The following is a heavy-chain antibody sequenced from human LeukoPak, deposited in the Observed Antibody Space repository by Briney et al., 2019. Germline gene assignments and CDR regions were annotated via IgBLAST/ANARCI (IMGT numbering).Heavy chain of an antibody. V-gene: IGHV4-59*08. CDR3: ARAAVDFAGFDP. CDR2: IYYSGST. D-gene: IGHD6-13*01. CDR1: GGSISSYY. Sequence: SETLSLTCTVSGGSISSYYWSWIRQPPGKGLEWIGYIYYSGSTNYNPSLKSRVTISVDTSKNQFSLKLTSVTAADTAMYYCARAAVDFAGFDPWGQGTLVTVSS. J-gene: IGHJ5*02.